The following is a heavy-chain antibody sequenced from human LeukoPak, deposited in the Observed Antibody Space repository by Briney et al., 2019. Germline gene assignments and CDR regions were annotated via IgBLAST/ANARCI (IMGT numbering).Heavy chain of an antibody. CDR3: AKPRDIDSWAFDV. Sequence: GGSLRLSCAASGFTFNNHDMHWVRQAPGKGLEWVASISYDGRNKYYADSVKGRFTISRDNSKNTLNLQMNSLRTEDTAVYYCAKPRDIDSWAFDVWGQGTMVTVS. D-gene: IGHD2-15*01. J-gene: IGHJ3*01. V-gene: IGHV3-30*18. CDR2: ISYDGRNK. CDR1: GFTFNNHD.